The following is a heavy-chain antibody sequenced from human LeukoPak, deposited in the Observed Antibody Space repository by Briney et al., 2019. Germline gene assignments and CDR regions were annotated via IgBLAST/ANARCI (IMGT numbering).Heavy chain of an antibody. CDR2: ISGSGGST. CDR1: GFTFSSYA. V-gene: IGHV3-23*01. Sequence: GSLLLSCAASGFTFSSYAMSWVRQAPGKGLEWVSAISGSGGSTYYADSVKGRFTISRDNSKNTLYLQMNSLRAEDTAVYYCAKDRSLYYYGSGISYWGQGTLVTVSS. J-gene: IGHJ4*02. CDR3: AKDRSLYYYGSGISY. D-gene: IGHD3-10*01.